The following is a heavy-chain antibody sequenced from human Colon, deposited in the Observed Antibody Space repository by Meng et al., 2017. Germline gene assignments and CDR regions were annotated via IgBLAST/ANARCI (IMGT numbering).Heavy chain of an antibody. CDR3: ARRRGGSGRDC. CDR1: GASISTNGYY. J-gene: IGHJ4*02. Sequence: QPQLEPSGPGLVKPPELLCLTCLVSGASISTNGYYWDCDRHPPGKGLEWIGAIYDSWNTSSNPSLQSRVTRFVDTSKNQFSLMLTSVTATDTAVYYCARRRGGSGRDCWGQGTLVTVSS. V-gene: IGHV4-39*01. CDR2: IYDSWNT. D-gene: IGHD3-10*01.